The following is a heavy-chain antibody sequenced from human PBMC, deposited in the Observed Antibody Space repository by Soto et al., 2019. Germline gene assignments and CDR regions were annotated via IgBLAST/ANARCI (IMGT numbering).Heavy chain of an antibody. J-gene: IGHJ4*02. CDR1: GGSIGGSAYH. Sequence: KPSETLSLTCTVSGGSIGGSAYHWGWIRQPPGSGLEWIGSIDYSGRVYYSESLLGRVTILVDTSTNRFSLSLDSVTAADTAVYYCAITPGIEVATSYFDYWGQGALVTVSS. CDR2: IDYSGRV. V-gene: IGHV4-39*02. CDR3: AITPGIEVATSYFDY. D-gene: IGHD6-19*01.